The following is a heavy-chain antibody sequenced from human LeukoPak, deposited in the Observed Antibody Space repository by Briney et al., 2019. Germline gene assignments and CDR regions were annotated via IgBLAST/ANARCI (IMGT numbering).Heavy chain of an antibody. J-gene: IGHJ4*02. D-gene: IGHD2-2*01. CDR3: ARGGSPAANLDY. CDR2: IYYSGST. V-gene: IGHV4-59*01. Sequence: SETLSLTCTVSGGSISSYYWSWIRQPPGKGLEWIGHIYYSGSTNYNPSLKSRVTISVDTSKNQFSLKLSSVTAADTAVYYCARGGSPAANLDYWGQGTLVTVSS. CDR1: GGSISSYY.